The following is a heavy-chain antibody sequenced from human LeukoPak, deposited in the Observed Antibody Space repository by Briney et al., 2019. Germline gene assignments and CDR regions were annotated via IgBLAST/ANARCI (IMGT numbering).Heavy chain of an antibody. CDR3: ARGCGLHLSPASSYYDSRCRYFDD. V-gene: IGHV3-7*01. J-gene: IGHJ4*02. CDR1: GFTFSSSG. Sequence: GGSLRLSCAASGFTFSSSGMSWVRQAPGKGLEWVANIKQDGSEKFYVDSVKGRFTISRDNSKSSLSLQMNSLRAEDTAVYYCARGCGLHLSPASSYYDSRCRYFDDWGQGTLVTVSS. D-gene: IGHD3-22*01. CDR2: IKQDGSEK.